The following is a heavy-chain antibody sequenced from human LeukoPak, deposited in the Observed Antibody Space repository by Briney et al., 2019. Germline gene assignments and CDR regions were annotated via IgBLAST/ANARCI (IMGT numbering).Heavy chain of an antibody. Sequence: ASVKVSCKASGYTFTNYGISWMRQAPGQGLEWMGWISVYNGNRKYAQKVQGRDTMTTDTSTSTAYMEQRSLRSDDTAVYYCARVIGSGSYAGNWFDPWGQGTLVTVSS. J-gene: IGHJ5*02. CDR2: ISVYNGNR. CDR1: GYTFTNYG. D-gene: IGHD3-10*01. CDR3: ARVIGSGSYAGNWFDP. V-gene: IGHV1-18*04.